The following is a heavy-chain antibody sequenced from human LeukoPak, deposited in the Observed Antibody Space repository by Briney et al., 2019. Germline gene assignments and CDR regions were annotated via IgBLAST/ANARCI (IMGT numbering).Heavy chain of an antibody. CDR3: ATGCSGGSCYSYFYGMDV. CDR2: FDPEDGET. J-gene: IGHJ6*02. Sequence: ASVKVSCKVSGYTLTELSMHWVRQAPGRELEWMGGFDPEDGETIYAQKFQGRVTMTEDTSTDTAYMELSSLRSGDTAVYYCATGCSGGSCYSYFYGMDVWGQGTTVTVSS. D-gene: IGHD2-15*01. V-gene: IGHV1-24*01. CDR1: GYTLTELS.